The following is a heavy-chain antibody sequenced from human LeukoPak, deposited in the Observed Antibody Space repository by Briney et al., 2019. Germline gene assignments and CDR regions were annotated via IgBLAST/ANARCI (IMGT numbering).Heavy chain of an antibody. CDR1: GGTFSTYS. J-gene: IGHJ4*02. CDR2: IIPLFGTA. Sequence: GASVKVSCKASGGTFSTYSISWVRQAPGQGLEWMGGIIPLFGTADYAQMFQDRVTITADESTTTAFMELTSLRSEDTAVYYCARSAYYYDSSGYGGYYFDYWGQGTLVTVSS. V-gene: IGHV1-69*13. CDR3: ARSAYYYDSSGYGGYYFDY. D-gene: IGHD3-22*01.